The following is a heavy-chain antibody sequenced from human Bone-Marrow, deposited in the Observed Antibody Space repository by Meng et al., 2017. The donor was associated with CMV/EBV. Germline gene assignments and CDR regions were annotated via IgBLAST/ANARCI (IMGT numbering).Heavy chain of an antibody. CDR1: GFTFSDYY. J-gene: IGHJ4*02. V-gene: IGHV3-11*04. CDR3: ARDYGNYDSSGYYPH. Sequence: GESLKISCAASGFTFSDYYMSWIRQAPGKGLEWVSYISSSSSTIYYADSVKGRFTISRDNAKNSLYLQMNSLRAEDTAVYYCARDYGNYDSSGYYPHWGQGTLVTVSS. CDR2: ISSSSSTI. D-gene: IGHD3-22*01.